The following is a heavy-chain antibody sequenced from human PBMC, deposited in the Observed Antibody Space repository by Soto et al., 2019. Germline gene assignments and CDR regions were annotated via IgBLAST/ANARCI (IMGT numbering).Heavy chain of an antibody. CDR3: ARREYYYDSSGYYPYNWFDP. CDR1: GYTFTSYG. D-gene: IGHD3-22*01. V-gene: IGHV1-18*01. Sequence: ASVKVSCKASGYTFTSYGISWVRQAPGQGLEWMGWISAYNGNTNYAQKLQGRVTMTTDTSTSTAYMELRSLRSDDTAVYYCARREYYYDSSGYYPYNWFDPWGQGTLVTVSS. J-gene: IGHJ5*02. CDR2: ISAYNGNT.